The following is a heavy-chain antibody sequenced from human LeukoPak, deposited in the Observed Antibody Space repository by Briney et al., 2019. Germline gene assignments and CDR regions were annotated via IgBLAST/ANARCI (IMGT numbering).Heavy chain of an antibody. CDR2: IYYSGST. CDR3: ARRSKVVVTANWFDP. J-gene: IGHJ5*02. Sequence: SETLSHTCTVSGGSITSTSYYWGWIRQPPGKGLEWIGNIYYSGSTYYNPSLTSRVTISVDTSKNQFSLKLSSVTAADTAVYYCARRSKVVVTANWFDPWGQGTLVTVSS. V-gene: IGHV4-39*01. D-gene: IGHD2-21*02. CDR1: GGSITSTSYY.